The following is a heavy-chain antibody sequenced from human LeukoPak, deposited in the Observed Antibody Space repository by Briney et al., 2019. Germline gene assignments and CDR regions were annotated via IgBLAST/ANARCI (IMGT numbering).Heavy chain of an antibody. CDR3: VRDRYPAAREFDY. CDR2: IDTDGSDT. CDR1: GFTFSSYW. Sequence: QPGGSLRLSCAASGFTFSSYWMHWVRQVPGKGLVWVSRIDTDGSDTSYADSVKGRFTISRDNAKNTLYLQMNSLRAEDTAVYYCVRDRYPAAREFDYWGQGTLVTVS. V-gene: IGHV3-74*01. J-gene: IGHJ4*02. D-gene: IGHD2-2*01.